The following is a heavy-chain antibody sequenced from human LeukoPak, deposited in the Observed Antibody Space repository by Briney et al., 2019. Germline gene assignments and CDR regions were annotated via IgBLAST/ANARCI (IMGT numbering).Heavy chain of an antibody. CDR3: AREIHSNYDY. J-gene: IGHJ4*02. CDR1: GFSFSSYW. Sequence: GGSLRLSCAASGFSFSSYWMSWVRQAPGKGLDWVASIKQDGSEDYYVDSVKGRFTISRDNAKNSLYLQMNSLRAEDAAMYYCAREIHSNYDYWGQGTLVTVSS. V-gene: IGHV3-7*01. CDR2: IKQDGSED. D-gene: IGHD4-11*01.